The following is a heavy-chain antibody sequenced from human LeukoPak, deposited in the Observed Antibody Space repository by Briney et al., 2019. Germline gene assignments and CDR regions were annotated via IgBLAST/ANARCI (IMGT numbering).Heavy chain of an antibody. V-gene: IGHV4-34*01. Sequence: SETLSLTCTVSGGSISSHYWSWIRQPPGKGLEWIGEINHSGSTNYNPSLKSRVTISVDTSKNQFSLKLSSVTAADTAVYYCARGREYYDFWSGYYGWFDPWGQGTLVTVSS. CDR3: ARGREYYDFWSGYYGWFDP. D-gene: IGHD3-3*01. J-gene: IGHJ5*02. CDR2: INHSGST. CDR1: GGSISSHY.